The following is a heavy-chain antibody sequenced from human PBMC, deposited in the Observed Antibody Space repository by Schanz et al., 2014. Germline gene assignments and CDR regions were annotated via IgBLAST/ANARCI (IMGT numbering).Heavy chain of an antibody. Sequence: QVHLVQSGAEVKKPGSSVKVSCKASGGTFSSDTFSWVRQAPGQGLEWMGRIVPIAGITNYAQRFQGRVTITADKSSDTVYMELSRVTYEDTAVYYCARDDRAYYYGMDVWGQGTTVTVSS. D-gene: IGHD3-22*01. CDR2: IVPIAGIT. CDR1: GGTFSSDT. V-gene: IGHV1-69*08. J-gene: IGHJ6*02. CDR3: ARDDRAYYYGMDV.